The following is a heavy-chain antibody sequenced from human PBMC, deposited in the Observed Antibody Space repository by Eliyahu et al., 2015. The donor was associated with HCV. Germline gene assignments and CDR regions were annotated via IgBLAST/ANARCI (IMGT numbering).Heavy chain of an antibody. J-gene: IGHJ2*01. V-gene: IGHV3-13*01. CDR3: AREWGVPGNWYFDL. CDR1: GFTFSSHD. D-gene: IGHD2-2*01. Sequence: EVQLVESGGDWVQPGGSLRLSCVASGFTFSSHDMHWVRQAPGKGLEWVSGIDIAGYTSYPGSVKGRFTISRENAKNSLYLQMNSLRAEDTAVYYCAREWGVPGNWYFDLWGRGTLVTVSS. CDR2: IDIAGYT.